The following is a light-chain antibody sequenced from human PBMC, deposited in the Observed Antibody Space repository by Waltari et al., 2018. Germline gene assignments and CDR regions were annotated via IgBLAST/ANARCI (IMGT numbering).Light chain of an antibody. CDR2: DDT. CDR3: QVWDSSRDHVV. CDR1: NIRSKS. J-gene: IGLJ2*01. V-gene: IGLV3-21*02. Sequence: SYVLTQPPSVSVAPGQTTKITFGGTNIRSKSVPWYQQRPGQAPVMVLYDDTHRPSEIPERFSGSNSGNTATLTVSRVEAGDEADYYCQVWDSSRDHVVFGGGTKLTVL.